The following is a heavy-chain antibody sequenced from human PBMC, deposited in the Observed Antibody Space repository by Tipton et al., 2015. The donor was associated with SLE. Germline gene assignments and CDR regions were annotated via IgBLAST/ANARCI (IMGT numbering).Heavy chain of an antibody. V-gene: IGHV4-59*01. CDR3: AGYDSGWFPFDC. Sequence: TLSLTCTVSGDSISSYYWSWIRQPPGKGLEWVGYIHYSGSTNYNPSLKSRVTISVDTSKSQFSLKRRSVTAADTAVYYCAGYDSGWFPFDCWGQGTLVTVS. CDR2: IHYSGST. D-gene: IGHD6-19*01. CDR1: GDSISSYY. J-gene: IGHJ4*02.